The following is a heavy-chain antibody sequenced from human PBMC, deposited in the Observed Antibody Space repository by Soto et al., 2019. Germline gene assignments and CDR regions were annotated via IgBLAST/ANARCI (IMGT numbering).Heavy chain of an antibody. V-gene: IGHV4-31*03. J-gene: IGHJ3*02. CDR2: TYNSVST. CDR1: GGSISRGGYY. CDR3: ARHTDDILTGNEALDI. D-gene: IGHD3-9*01. Sequence: SETLSLTCTVSGGSISRGGYYWSWIRQNPGKGLEWIGYTYNSVSTYYNPSLKSRVTISVDTSENQFSLKLTSVTAADTAVYYCARHTDDILTGNEALDIWGQGTVVTVSS.